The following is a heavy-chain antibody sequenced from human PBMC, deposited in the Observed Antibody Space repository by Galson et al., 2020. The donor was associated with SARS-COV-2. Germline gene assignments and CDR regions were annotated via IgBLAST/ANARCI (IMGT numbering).Heavy chain of an antibody. J-gene: IGHJ3*02. CDR2: IYYSGST. D-gene: IGHD5-18*01. V-gene: IGHV4-39*01. Sequence: SETLSLTCTVSGGSISSSSYYWGWIRQPPGKGLEWSGSIYYSGSTYYNPALKSRVTISVDTYKHQFSLKLSSVTAADTAVYYCATQRWIQLWFLAFNIWCQGTMVTVSS. CDR1: GGSISSSSYY. CDR3: ATQRWIQLWFLAFNI.